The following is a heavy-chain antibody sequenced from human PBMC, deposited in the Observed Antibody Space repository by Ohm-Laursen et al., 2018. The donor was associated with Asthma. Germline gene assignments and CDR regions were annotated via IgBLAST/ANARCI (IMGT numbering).Heavy chain of an antibody. CDR1: GGPITNHY. J-gene: IGHJ4*02. V-gene: IGHV4-59*11. Sequence: SETLSLTWSVSGGPITNHYWTWIRQPPGKGLEWLGFIDYSGTTNYNASLKSRVTISLDTSKNQFSLNLYSVTAADAAVYYCARDHSYGHFDFWGQGTLVTVSS. D-gene: IGHD5-18*01. CDR2: IDYSGTT. CDR3: ARDHSYGHFDF.